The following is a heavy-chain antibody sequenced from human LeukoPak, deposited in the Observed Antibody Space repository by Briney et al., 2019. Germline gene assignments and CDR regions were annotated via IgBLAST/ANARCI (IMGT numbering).Heavy chain of an antibody. D-gene: IGHD5-24*01. CDR3: ARVRNYPDAFDI. J-gene: IGHJ3*02. V-gene: IGHV4-31*03. CDR1: GGSISSGGYY. Sequence: SQTLSLTCTVSGGSISSGGYYWSWIRQHPGKGLEWIGYIYYSGSTYYNPSLKSRVTISVDTSKNQFSLKLSSVTAADTAIYYSARVRNYPDAFDIWGQGRMVTVSS. CDR2: IYYSGST.